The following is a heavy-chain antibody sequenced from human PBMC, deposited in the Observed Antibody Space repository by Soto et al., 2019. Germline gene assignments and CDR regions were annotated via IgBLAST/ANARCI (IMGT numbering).Heavy chain of an antibody. CDR1: GFTFSSYA. D-gene: IGHD2-2*01. V-gene: IGHV3-23*01. J-gene: IGHJ5*02. Sequence: GGSLRLSCAASGFTFSSYAMSWVRQAPGKGLEWVSAISGSGGSTYYADSVKGRFTISRDNSKNTLYLQMNSLRAEDTAVYYCASLGVIVVVPAAIQTWGQGTLVTV. CDR3: ASLGVIVVVPAAIQT. CDR2: ISGSGGST.